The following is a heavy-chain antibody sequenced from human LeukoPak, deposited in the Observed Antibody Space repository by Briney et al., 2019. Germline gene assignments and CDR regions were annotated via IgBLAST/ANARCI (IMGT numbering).Heavy chain of an antibody. CDR1: GFTFSSYA. CDR3: ARESAAGTNLGY. J-gene: IGHJ4*02. Sequence: GGSLRLSCAASGFTFSSYAMHWVRQAPGKGLEWVAVISYDGSNKYYADSVKGRFTISRDNSKNTLYLQMNSLRAEDTAVYYCARESAAGTNLGYWGQGTLVTVSS. V-gene: IGHV3-30-3*01. CDR2: ISYDGSNK. D-gene: IGHD6-13*01.